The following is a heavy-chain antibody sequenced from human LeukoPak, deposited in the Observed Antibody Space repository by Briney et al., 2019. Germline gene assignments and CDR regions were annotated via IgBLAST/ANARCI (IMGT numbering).Heavy chain of an antibody. Sequence: SETLSRTCTVSGGSVSSGSYYWSWIRQPPGKGLEWIGYIYYSGSTDYNPSLKSRVTISLDTSKNQFSLELSSVTAADTAVYYCARGGSPIFFDYWGQGTLVTVSS. D-gene: IGHD2-15*01. CDR1: GGSVSSGSYY. CDR3: ARGGSPIFFDY. J-gene: IGHJ4*02. V-gene: IGHV4-61*01. CDR2: IYYSGST.